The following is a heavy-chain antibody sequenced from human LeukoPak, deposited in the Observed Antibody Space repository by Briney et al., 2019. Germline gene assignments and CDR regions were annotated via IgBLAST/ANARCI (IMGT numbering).Heavy chain of an antibody. V-gene: IGHV4-59*01. J-gene: IGHJ4*02. D-gene: IGHD5-18*01. CDR3: ARAGAYSYGKFDY. Sequence: SETLSLTCTVSGGSISSYYWSWIRQPPGKGLEWIGYIYYSGSTNYNPSLKSRVTISVDPSKNQFSLKLSSVTAADTAVYYCARAGAYSYGKFDYWDQGTLVTVSS. CDR1: GGSISSYY. CDR2: IYYSGST.